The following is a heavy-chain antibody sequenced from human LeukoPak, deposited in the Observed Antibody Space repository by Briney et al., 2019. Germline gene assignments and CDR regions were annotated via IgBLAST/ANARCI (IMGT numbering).Heavy chain of an antibody. D-gene: IGHD5-18*01. J-gene: IGHJ6*02. Sequence: PGGSLRLSCAASGFTFSSYGMHWVRQAPGKGLEWVAVISYDGSNKYYADSVKGRFTISRDNSKNTLYLQMNSLRAEDTAVYYCAKDHVDTQLYYYYGMDVWGQGTTVTVSS. CDR3: AKDHVDTQLYYYYGMDV. V-gene: IGHV3-30*18. CDR1: GFTFSSYG. CDR2: ISYDGSNK.